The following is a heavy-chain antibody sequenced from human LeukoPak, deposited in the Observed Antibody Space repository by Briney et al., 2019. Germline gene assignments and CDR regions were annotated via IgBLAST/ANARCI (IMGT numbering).Heavy chain of an antibody. V-gene: IGHV4-59*01. J-gene: IGHJ5*02. Sequence: PSETLSLTCTVSGGSISSYYWSWIRQPPGKGLEWIGYIYYSGSTNYNPSLKSRVTISVDTSKNQFSLKLSSVTAADTAVYYCARRTVTIRGGFWFDPWGQGTLVTVSS. CDR3: ARRTVTIRGGFWFDP. D-gene: IGHD4-17*01. CDR1: GGSISSYY. CDR2: IYYSGST.